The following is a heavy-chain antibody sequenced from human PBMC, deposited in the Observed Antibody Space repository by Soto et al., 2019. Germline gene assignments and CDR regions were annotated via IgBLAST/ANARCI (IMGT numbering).Heavy chain of an antibody. D-gene: IGHD2-2*01. J-gene: IGHJ3*01. Sequence: ASVKVSCKVSGYDFTGYAISWVRQAPGQGLEWMGWISPYNGHTNYPQKVQGRVTMTTDTSTSTAYMELRSLRSDDTAVYYCARACAPSSSGSCYAGIAAFDLWGQGTMVTVSS. CDR1: GYDFTGYA. V-gene: IGHV1-18*01. CDR3: ARACAPSSSGSCYAGIAAFDL. CDR2: ISPYNGHT.